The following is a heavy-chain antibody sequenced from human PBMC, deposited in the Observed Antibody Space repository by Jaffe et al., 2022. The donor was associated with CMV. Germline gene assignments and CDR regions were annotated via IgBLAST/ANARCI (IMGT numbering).Heavy chain of an antibody. CDR2: LKQDGTEK. V-gene: IGHV3-7*01. D-gene: IGHD3-16*01. J-gene: IGHJ3*01. CDR1: GFTFSRYW. Sequence: EVQLVESGGALVQPGGSLRLSCAASGFTFSRYWMTWVRQAPGKGLEWVADLKQDGTEKRYAASVKGRFIISRDNARNSLYLQMNNLRAEDTAIYYCARDCWGRPEELDGFDVWGLGTMVTVSS. CDR3: ARDCWGRPEELDGFDV.